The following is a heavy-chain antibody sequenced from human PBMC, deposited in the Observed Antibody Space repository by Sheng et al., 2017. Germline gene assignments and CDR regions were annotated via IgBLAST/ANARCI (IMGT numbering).Heavy chain of an antibody. CDR2: IYHSGST. D-gene: IGHD2-2*01. J-gene: IGHJ5*02. V-gene: IGHV4-38-2*02. CDR1: GYSISSGYY. Sequence: QVQLQESGPGLVKPSETLSLTCAVSGYSISSGYYWGWIRQPPGKGLEWIGSIYHSGSTYYNPSLKSRVTISVDTSKNQFSLKLSSVTAADTAVYYCAREVFCSSTSCLFGWFDPWGQGTLVTVSS. CDR3: AREVFCSSTSCLFGWFDP.